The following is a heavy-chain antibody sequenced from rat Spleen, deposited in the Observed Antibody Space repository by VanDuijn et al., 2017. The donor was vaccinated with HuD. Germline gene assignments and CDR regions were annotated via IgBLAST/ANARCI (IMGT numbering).Heavy chain of an antibody. V-gene: IGHV5-20*01. J-gene: IGHJ4*01. D-gene: IGHD1-11*01. CDR3: GTDYFGGYVMDA. CDR2: ISYDGSST. CDR1: GFTFSDYY. Sequence: EVQLVESGGGLVQPGRSLKLSCAASGFTFSDYYMAWVRQAPTKGLEWVATISYDGSSTYYRDSVKGRFTISRDNVKSTLYLQMDSLRSEDTATYYCGTDYFGGYVMDAWGQGVSVTVSS.